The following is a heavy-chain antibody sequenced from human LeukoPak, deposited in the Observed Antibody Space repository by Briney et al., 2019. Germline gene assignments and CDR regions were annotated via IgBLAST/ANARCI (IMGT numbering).Heavy chain of an antibody. D-gene: IGHD5-18*01. J-gene: IGHJ4*02. CDR2: IYHSGST. CDR1: GYSISSGYY. CDR3: ARRPRGYSHGWFDY. V-gene: IGHV4-38-2*01. Sequence: PSETLSLTCAVSGYSISSGYYWGWIRQPPGKGLEWIGSIYHSGSTYYNPSLKSRVTISVDTSKNQFSLKLSSVTAADTAVYYCARRPRGYSHGWFDYWGQGTLVTVSS.